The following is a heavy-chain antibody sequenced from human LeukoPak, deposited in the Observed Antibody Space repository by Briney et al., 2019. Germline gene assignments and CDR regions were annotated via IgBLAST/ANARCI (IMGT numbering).Heavy chain of an antibody. V-gene: IGHV3-23*01. D-gene: IGHD1-14*01. CDR1: GFTFSSYA. CDR3: AKHQSGTRRPGDWFDP. CDR2: ISGSGGST. J-gene: IGHJ5*02. Sequence: PGGSLRLSCAASGFTFSSYAMSWVRQAPGKGPEWVSAISGSGGSTYYADSVKGRFTISRDNSKNTLYLQMNSLRAEDTAVYYCAKHQSGTRRPGDWFDPWGQGTLVTVSS.